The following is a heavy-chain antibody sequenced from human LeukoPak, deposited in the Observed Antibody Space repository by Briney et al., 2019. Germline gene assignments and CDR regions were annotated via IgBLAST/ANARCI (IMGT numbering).Heavy chain of an antibody. D-gene: IGHD3-10*01. CDR3: ARSHGSVIYYYYMDV. CDR2: INPNSGGT. J-gene: IGHJ6*03. Sequence: ASVKVSCKASGYTFTGYYMHWVRQAPGQGLEWMGWINPNSGGTNYAQKFQGRVTMTRDTSISTAYMELSRLRSDDTAVYYCARSHGSVIYYYYMDVWGKGTTVTVSS. V-gene: IGHV1-2*02. CDR1: GYTFTGYY.